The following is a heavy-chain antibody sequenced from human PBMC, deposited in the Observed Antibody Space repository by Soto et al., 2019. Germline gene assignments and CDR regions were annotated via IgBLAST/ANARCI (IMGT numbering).Heavy chain of an antibody. CDR3: AKRDYYGSSGYAPLFAH. Sequence: VQLLESGGGLVQPGGSLRLSCAASGFTFSSYAMSWVRQAPGKGLEWVSGISGSGGSTYYADSVKGRFTISRDNSKNTLYLQMTSLRVEDTAVFYCAKRDYYGSSGYAPLFAHWGQGTLVTVSS. CDR2: ISGSGGST. V-gene: IGHV3-23*01. J-gene: IGHJ4*02. D-gene: IGHD3-22*01. CDR1: GFTFSSYA.